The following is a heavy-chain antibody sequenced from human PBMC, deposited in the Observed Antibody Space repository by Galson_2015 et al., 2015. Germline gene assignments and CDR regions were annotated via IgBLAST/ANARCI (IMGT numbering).Heavy chain of an antibody. V-gene: IGHV1-46*01. Sequence: SVKVSCKASGYTFTKYYMHWVRQAPGQGLEWMGIINPIAGSTSYPQKFQGRVAITRDTSTNTVYMDLKSLTSEDTAMYYCARSPEGTTYFQYYYMDVWGEGPTVTVSS. CDR2: INPIAGST. CDR1: GYTFTKYY. J-gene: IGHJ6*03. CDR3: ARSPEGTTYFQYYYMDV. D-gene: IGHD1-1*01.